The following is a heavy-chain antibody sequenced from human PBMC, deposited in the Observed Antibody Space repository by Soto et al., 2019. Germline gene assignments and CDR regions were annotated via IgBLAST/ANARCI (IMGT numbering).Heavy chain of an antibody. D-gene: IGHD3-10*01. J-gene: IGHJ5*02. Sequence: SETLSLTCSVSGGSISSFTYYWGWIREPPGKGLEWIGTVYYNENTYYNPSLKSRVTITVDTAKNQFSLNLRSVTAADTAMYCCARRERYYGSPGWFDPWGPGTLVTVSS. CDR3: ARRERYYGSPGWFDP. V-gene: IGHV4-39*01. CDR2: VYYNENT. CDR1: GGSISSFTYY.